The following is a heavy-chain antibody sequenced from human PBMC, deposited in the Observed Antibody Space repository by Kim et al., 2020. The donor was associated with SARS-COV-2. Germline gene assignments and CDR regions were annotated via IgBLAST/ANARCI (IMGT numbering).Heavy chain of an antibody. J-gene: IGHJ4*02. D-gene: IGHD2-15*01. V-gene: IGHV4-39*07. CDR1: GGSISSSSYY. CDR2: IYYSGST. Sequence: SETLSLTCTVSGGSISSSSYYWGWIRQHPGKGLEWIGSIYYSGSTYYNPSLKSRVTISVDTSKNQFSLKLSSVTAADTAVYYCSRGGVVQYVGWRQGTLV. CDR3: SRGGVVQYVG.